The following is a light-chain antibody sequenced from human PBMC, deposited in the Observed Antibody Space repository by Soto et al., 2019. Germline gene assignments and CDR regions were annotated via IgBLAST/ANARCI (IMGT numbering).Light chain of an antibody. V-gene: IGKV3-11*01. CDR2: DAS. J-gene: IGKJ4*02. Sequence: EIVLTQSPATLSLSPGERATLSCRASQSVSSYLAWYQQKPGQAPRLLIYDASNRATGIPARFSGSWSGTDFTLSISSLEPEDFAVYYGQQRSNWPGFGGGTKVEIK. CDR1: QSVSSY. CDR3: QQRSNWPG.